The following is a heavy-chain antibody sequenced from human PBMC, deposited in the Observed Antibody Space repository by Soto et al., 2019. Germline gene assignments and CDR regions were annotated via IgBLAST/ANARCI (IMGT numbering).Heavy chain of an antibody. D-gene: IGHD1-20*01. V-gene: IGHV4-39*01. Sequence: SETLSLTCTVSGGSISSSTYYWGWIRQPPGKGLEWIGSIYYSGTTYYNPSLKSRVTISVDTSKNQFSLKLSSVTAADTAVYYCAKITGTHPYYYYGMDVWGQGTTVTVS. CDR1: GGSISSSTYY. CDR2: IYYSGTT. CDR3: AKITGTHPYYYYGMDV. J-gene: IGHJ6*02.